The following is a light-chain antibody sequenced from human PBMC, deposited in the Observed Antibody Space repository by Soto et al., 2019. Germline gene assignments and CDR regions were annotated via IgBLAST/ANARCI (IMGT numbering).Light chain of an antibody. CDR2: LAS. J-gene: IGKJ4*01. V-gene: IGKV1-12*01. Sequence: DTQMTQSPSSVSASVGDRVTISCRGSQGVYSWLAWYQQKPGKAPKLLIYLASRLQSGVPSRFSVGGSGTDFTLTISSLQPEDFATYFCQQTNRFPLTFGGGTKVEIK. CDR3: QQTNRFPLT. CDR1: QGVYSW.